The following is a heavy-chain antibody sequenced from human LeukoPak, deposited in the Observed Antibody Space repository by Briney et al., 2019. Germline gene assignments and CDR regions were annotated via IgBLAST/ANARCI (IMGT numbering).Heavy chain of an antibody. CDR3: ARGGGYCTNGVCYTIYYYYMDV. CDR2: INHSGST. Sequence: PSQTLSLTCTVSGGSISSGSYYWSWIRQPPGKGLEWIGEINHSGSTNYNPSLKSRVTISVDTSKNQFSLKLSSVTAADTAVYYCARGGGYCTNGVCYTIYYYYMDVWGKGTTVTVSS. D-gene: IGHD2-8*01. J-gene: IGHJ6*03. V-gene: IGHV4-39*07. CDR1: GGSISSGSYY.